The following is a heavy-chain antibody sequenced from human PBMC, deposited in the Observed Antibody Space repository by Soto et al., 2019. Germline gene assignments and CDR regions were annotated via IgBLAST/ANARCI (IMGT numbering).Heavy chain of an antibody. CDR3: GRGRSGQIVVFY. V-gene: IGHV1-2*02. J-gene: IGHJ4*02. CDR2: IGPETGAT. CDR1: GYTFTGHC. D-gene: IGHD1-26*01. Sequence: ASVKVSCKASGYTFTGHCIHWVRQAPEQGPEWMGEIGPETGATRYAQKFQGRVTMTRDMSITTVYMELNNLSPDDTAVYYCGRGRSGQIVVFYWGQGTPVTVSS.